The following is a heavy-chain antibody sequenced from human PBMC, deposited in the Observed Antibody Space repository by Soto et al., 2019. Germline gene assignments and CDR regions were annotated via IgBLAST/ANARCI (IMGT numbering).Heavy chain of an antibody. Sequence: GGSLRLSCAASGFTFSSYGMHWVRQAPGNGLEWVAVIWYDGSNKYYADSVKGRFTISRDNSKNTLYLQMNSLRVEDTAVYYCARDGDRYCSGGSCYSSPPGDYWGQGTLVTVSS. V-gene: IGHV3-33*01. CDR2: IWYDGSNK. J-gene: IGHJ4*02. D-gene: IGHD2-15*01. CDR3: ARDGDRYCSGGSCYSSPPGDY. CDR1: GFTFSSYG.